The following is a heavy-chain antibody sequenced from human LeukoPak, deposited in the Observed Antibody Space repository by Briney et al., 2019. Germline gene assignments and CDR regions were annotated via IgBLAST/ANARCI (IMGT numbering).Heavy chain of an antibody. J-gene: IGHJ6*02. CDR3: AKDNTMIRGIIYYGMDV. CDR2: ISGSGGST. V-gene: IGHV3-23*01. D-gene: IGHD3-10*01. Sequence: GGSLRLSCVVSGITLSNYGMSWVRQAPGKGLEWVAGISGSGGSTYYADSVTGRVTISRDNSKNTLYLQMSSLRAEDTAVYYCAKDNTMIRGIIYYGMDVWGQGTTVTVSS. CDR1: GITLSNYG.